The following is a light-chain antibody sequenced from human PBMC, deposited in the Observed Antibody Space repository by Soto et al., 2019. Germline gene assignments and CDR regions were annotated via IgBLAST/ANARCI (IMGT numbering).Light chain of an antibody. CDR3: QQYNDWPLT. J-gene: IGKJ4*01. Sequence: EKVMTQSPAALSVSPGERATLSCRASQSVNSNLAWYQQKPGQAPRLLLYGASTRATGIQARVSGSASGTVVTLAISSLQSEESAVYYCQQYNDWPLTFGGGTKVEIK. V-gene: IGKV3-15*01. CDR2: GAS. CDR1: QSVNSN.